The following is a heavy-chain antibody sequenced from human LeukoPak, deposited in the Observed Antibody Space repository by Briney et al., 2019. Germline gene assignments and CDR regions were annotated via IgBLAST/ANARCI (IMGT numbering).Heavy chain of an antibody. J-gene: IGHJ4*02. V-gene: IGHV3-11*04. CDR2: ISSSGSTI. D-gene: IGHD4-23*01. CDR1: GFTFSDYY. Sequence: GGSLRLSCAASGFTFSDYYMSWIRQAPGKGLEWVSYISSSGSTIYYADSVKGRFTISRDNAKNSLYLQMNSLRAEDTAVYYCASALSSNSLFDYWGQGTLATVSS. CDR3: ASALSSNSLFDY.